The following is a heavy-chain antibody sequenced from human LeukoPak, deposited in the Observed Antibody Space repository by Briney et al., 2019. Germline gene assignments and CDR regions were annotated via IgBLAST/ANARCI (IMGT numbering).Heavy chain of an antibody. V-gene: IGHV3-21*01. CDR1: GFTFSSYS. Sequence: GGSLRLSCAASGFTFSSYSMNWVRQAPGKGLEWVSFMSGSSNYIYYADSVKGRFTISRDNAKNSLYLQMNRLGAEDTAVYYCARVGSTWSYFDYWGQGTLVTVSS. J-gene: IGHJ4*02. CDR2: MSGSSNYI. D-gene: IGHD6-13*01. CDR3: ARVGSTWSYFDY.